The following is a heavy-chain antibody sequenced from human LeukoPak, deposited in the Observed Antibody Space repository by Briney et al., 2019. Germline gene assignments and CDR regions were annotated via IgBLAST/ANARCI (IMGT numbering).Heavy chain of an antibody. D-gene: IGHD4/OR15-4a*01. CDR3: ARRTMVRWSRWFDT. CDR1: GFTFSSYW. J-gene: IGHJ5*02. Sequence: GGSLRLSCTASGFTFSSYWMSWVRKAPGKGLEWVANIKQDGSEKYYADSVKGRFTISTDNAKNSPYLQMNSLRAEDTAVYYCARRTMVRWSRWFDTSGQGDLVSVSS. V-gene: IGHV3-7*03. CDR2: IKQDGSEK.